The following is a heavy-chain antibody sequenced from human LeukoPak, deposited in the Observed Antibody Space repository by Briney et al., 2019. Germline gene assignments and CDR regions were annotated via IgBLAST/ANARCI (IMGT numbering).Heavy chain of an antibody. CDR2: INHSGST. Sequence: SETLSLTCAVYGVSFSGYYWSWIRQPPGKGLEWIGEINHSGSTNYNPSLKSRVTISVDTSKNQFSLKLSSVTAADTAVYYCARGAVAGISFFDYWGQGTLVTVSS. CDR3: ARGAVAGISFFDY. J-gene: IGHJ4*02. D-gene: IGHD6-19*01. V-gene: IGHV4-34*01. CDR1: GVSFSGYY.